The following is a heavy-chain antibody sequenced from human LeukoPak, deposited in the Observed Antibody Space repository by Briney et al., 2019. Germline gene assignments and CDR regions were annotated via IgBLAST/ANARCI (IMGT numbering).Heavy chain of an antibody. Sequence: ASVKVSCKASGYTFTGYYMHWVRQAPGQGLEWMGRINPNSGGTDYAQKFQGRVTMTRDTSISTAYMELSRLRSDDTAVYYCAREWPKYCSSASCRIRFDPWGQGTLVTVSS. D-gene: IGHD2-2*01. J-gene: IGHJ5*02. CDR2: INPNSGGT. CDR3: AREWPKYCSSASCRIRFDP. V-gene: IGHV1-2*06. CDR1: GYTFTGYY.